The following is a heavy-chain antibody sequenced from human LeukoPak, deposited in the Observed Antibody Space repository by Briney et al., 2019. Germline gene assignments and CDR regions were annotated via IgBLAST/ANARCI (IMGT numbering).Heavy chain of an antibody. J-gene: IGHJ4*02. CDR3: AGGREGSSFDY. CDR2: MNPNSGNT. Sequence: EASVKVSCKASGYTFTSYGISWLRQATGQGLEWMGWMNPNSGNTGYAQKFQGRVTMTRNTSISTAYMELSSLRSEDTAVYYCAGGREGSSFDYWGQGTLVTVSS. CDR1: GYTFTSYG. V-gene: IGHV1-8*01. D-gene: IGHD6-13*01.